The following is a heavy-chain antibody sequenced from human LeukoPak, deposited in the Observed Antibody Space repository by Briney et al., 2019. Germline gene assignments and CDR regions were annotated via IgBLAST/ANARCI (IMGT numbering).Heavy chain of an antibody. D-gene: IGHD6-13*01. V-gene: IGHV4-59*13. CDR3: ARSGSTTWHNFDY. J-gene: IGHJ4*02. Sequence: PSETLPLTCTDSGGSIRSYYWNWIRQPPGKGLEWIGSFHHSGNTHYNPSLKSRVTISVDTSNNQFSLRLSSVTAADTAVYYCARSGSTTWHNFDYWGQGTLVTVSS. CDR2: FHHSGNT. CDR1: GGSIRSYY.